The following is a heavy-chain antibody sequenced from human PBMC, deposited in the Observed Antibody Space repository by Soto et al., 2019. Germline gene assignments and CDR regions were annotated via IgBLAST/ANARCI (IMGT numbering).Heavy chain of an antibody. CDR3: ARLGYCSSTSCYVGAFDI. J-gene: IGHJ3*02. V-gene: IGHV4-59*08. CDR1: GGSISSYY. Sequence: QVQLQESGPGLVKPSETLSLTCTVSGGSISSYYWSWIRQPPGKGLEWIGYIYYSGRTHYNPSLKSRVTISVDTSKNQFSLKLSSVTAADTAVYYCARLGYCSSTSCYVGAFDIWGQGTMVTVSS. D-gene: IGHD2-2*01. CDR2: IYYSGRT.